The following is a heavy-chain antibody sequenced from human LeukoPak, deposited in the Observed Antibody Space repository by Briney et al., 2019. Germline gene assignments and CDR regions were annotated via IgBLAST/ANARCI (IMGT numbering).Heavy chain of an antibody. CDR2: IYHSGST. CDR3: ARLNNPYYYYYMDV. Sequence: SETLSLTCAVSGGSISSSNWWSWVRQPPGKGLEWIGEIYHSGSTNYNPSLKSRVTISVDKSKNQFSLKLSSVTAADTAVYYCARLNNPYYYYYMDVWGKGTTVTISS. V-gene: IGHV4-4*02. J-gene: IGHJ6*03. D-gene: IGHD1/OR15-1a*01. CDR1: GGSISSSNW.